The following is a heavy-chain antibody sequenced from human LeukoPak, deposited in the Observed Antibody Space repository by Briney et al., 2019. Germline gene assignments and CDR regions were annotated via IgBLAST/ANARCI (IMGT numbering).Heavy chain of an antibody. CDR2: IYTSGST. D-gene: IGHD5-18*01. CDR1: GGSISSYY. V-gene: IGHV4-4*07. J-gene: IGHJ3*02. Sequence: SETLSLTCTVSGGSISSYYWSWIRQPAGKGLEWIGRIYTSGSTNYNPSLKSRVTTSVDTSKNQFSLKLSSVTAADTAVYYCARDGWIQGERDAFDIWGQGTMVTVSS. CDR3: ARDGWIQGERDAFDI.